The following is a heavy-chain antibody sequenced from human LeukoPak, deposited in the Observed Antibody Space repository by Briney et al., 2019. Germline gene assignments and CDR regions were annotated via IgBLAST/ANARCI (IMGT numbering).Heavy chain of an antibody. J-gene: IGHJ4*02. D-gene: IGHD6-19*01. CDR3: ARVSQWLVPY. Sequence: PGGSLRLSCAASGFTFSDYYMSWIRQAPGKGLEWVSYISSTSSYINYADSVKGRFTISRDNAKNSLFLQMNSLRAEDTTVYYCARVSQWLVPYWGQGTLVTV. CDR1: GFTFSDYY. V-gene: IGHV3-11*06. CDR2: ISSTSSYI.